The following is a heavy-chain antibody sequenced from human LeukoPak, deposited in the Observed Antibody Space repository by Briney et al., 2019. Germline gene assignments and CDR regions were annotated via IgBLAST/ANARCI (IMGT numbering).Heavy chain of an antibody. V-gene: IGHV3-74*01. CDR2: INFDGSST. D-gene: IGHD3-10*01. CDR3: ARGITGMYYYDP. Sequence: GGSLRLSCTASGFTYSSHWMHWVRQAPGKGLVWVSRINFDGSSTNYADSVKGRFTISRDNAKDTLYLQINTLRAEDTAVYYCARGITGMYYYDPWGQGTLVTVSS. J-gene: IGHJ5*02. CDR1: GFTYSSHW.